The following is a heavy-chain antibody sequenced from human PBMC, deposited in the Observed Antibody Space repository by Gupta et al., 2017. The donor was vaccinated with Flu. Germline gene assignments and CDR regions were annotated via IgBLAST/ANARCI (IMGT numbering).Heavy chain of an antibody. V-gene: IGHV3-9*01. CDR1: GFTFDVYA. CDR3: AKEGGDSSGYYS. J-gene: IGHJ4*02. Sequence: EVQLVESGGGLVQPGRSLRLSCAASGFTFDVYAMDWVRQAPGKGLEWVSGISWNSGSIGYADSVKGRFTISRDNAKNSLYLQMNSLRAEDTALYYCAKEGGDSSGYYSWGQGTLVTVSS. CDR2: ISWNSGSI. D-gene: IGHD3-22*01.